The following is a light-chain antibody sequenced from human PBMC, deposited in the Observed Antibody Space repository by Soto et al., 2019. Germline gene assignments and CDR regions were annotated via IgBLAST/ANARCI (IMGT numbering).Light chain of an antibody. CDR2: DVS. V-gene: IGLV2-14*01. CDR1: SSDVGGYNY. J-gene: IGLJ1*01. CDR3: NSYTTSNTRQIV. Sequence: QSALIQPASVSGSPGQSITISCTGTSSDVGGYNYVSWYQQHPGKAPKFMIYDVSNRPSGVSTRFSGSKSGNTASLTISGLQAEDEADYYCNSYTTSNTRQIVFGTGTKLTVL.